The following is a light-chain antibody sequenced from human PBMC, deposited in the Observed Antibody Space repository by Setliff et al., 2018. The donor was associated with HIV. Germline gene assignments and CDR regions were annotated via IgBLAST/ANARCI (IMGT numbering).Light chain of an antibody. CDR3: SSYTSSTPLYV. V-gene: IGLV2-14*03. Sequence: QFVLTQPASVSGSPGQSITISCTGTSSDVGTYNFVSWYQQHPGKAPKLMIYDVSYRPSGVSNRFSGSKSGNTASLTISGLQAEDEADYYCSSYTSSTPLYVFGTGTKVTVL. CDR2: DVS. CDR1: SSDVGTYNF. J-gene: IGLJ1*01.